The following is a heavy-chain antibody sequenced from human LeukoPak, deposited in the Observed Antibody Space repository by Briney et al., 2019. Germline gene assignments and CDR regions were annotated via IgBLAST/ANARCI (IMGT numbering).Heavy chain of an antibody. V-gene: IGHV3-23*01. CDR1: GFTFSSYA. J-gene: IGHJ5*02. CDR2: ISGSGGST. D-gene: IGHD1-1*01. CDR3: ARGGTNRGNYESNWFDP. Sequence: GGSLRLSCAASGFTFSSYAMSWVRQVPGKGLEWVSAISGSGGSTYYADSVKGRFTISRDNSKNTLYLQMDSLRAEDTGVYYCARGGTNRGNYESNWFDPWGQGTLVTVSS.